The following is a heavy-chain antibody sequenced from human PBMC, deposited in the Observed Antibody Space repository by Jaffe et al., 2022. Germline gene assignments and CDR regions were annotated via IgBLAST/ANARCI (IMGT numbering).Heavy chain of an antibody. V-gene: IGHV4-39*01. CDR3: ARSQSIAAAGTQETFDI. CDR2: IYYSGST. CDR1: GGSISSSSYY. D-gene: IGHD6-13*01. Sequence: QLQLQESGPGLVKPSETLSLTCTVSGGSISSSSYYWGWIRQPPGKGLEWIGSIYYSGSTYYNPSLKSRVTISVDTSKNQFSLKLSSVTAADTAVYYCARSQSIAAAGTQETFDIWGQGTMVTVSS. J-gene: IGHJ3*02.